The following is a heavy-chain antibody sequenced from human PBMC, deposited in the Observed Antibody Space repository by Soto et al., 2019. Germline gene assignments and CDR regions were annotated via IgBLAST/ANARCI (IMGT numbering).Heavy chain of an antibody. Sequence: QVQLVQSGAEVKKPGASVKVSCKASGYTFTSYGITWVRQAPGQGLEWMAWISPYNGNTNYAQKLQGRVTLTTDTSTSTAYMELRRLRSDDTAVYYCVTWGGYLPRYWGQGTLATVSS. J-gene: IGHJ4*02. D-gene: IGHD3-16*01. CDR3: VTWGGYLPRY. V-gene: IGHV1-18*01. CDR1: GYTFTSYG. CDR2: ISPYNGNT.